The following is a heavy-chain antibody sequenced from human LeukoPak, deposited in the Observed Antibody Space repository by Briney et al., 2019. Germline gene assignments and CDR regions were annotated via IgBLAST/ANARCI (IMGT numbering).Heavy chain of an antibody. J-gene: IGHJ4*02. Sequence: GGSLRLSCAASGFTLSSYSMNWVRQAPGKGLEWVSYITGSSSTISYADSVKGRFTISRDNARNSLYLQMNSLRAEDTAVYYCATDRHWAFDYWGQGTLVTGSS. CDR3: ATDRHWAFDY. CDR1: GFTLSSYS. V-gene: IGHV3-48*01. D-gene: IGHD3-16*01. CDR2: ITGSSSTI.